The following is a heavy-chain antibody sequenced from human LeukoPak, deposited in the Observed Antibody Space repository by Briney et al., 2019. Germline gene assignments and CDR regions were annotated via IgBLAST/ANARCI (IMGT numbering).Heavy chain of an antibody. J-gene: IGHJ6*02. V-gene: IGHV3-33*01. CDR1: GFTFSSYG. CDR3: ARDLGSSSYYYYGMDV. Sequence: GGSLRLSCAASGFTFSSYGMHWVRQAPGKGLEWVAVIWYDGSNKYYADSVKGRFTISRDNSKNTLYLQMNSLRAEDTAVYYCARDLGSSSYYYYGMDVWGQGTTVTVSS. CDR2: IWYDGSNK. D-gene: IGHD6-6*01.